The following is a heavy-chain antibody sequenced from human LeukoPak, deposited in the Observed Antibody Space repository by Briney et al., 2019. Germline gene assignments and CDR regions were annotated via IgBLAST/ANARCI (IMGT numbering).Heavy chain of an antibody. CDR3: ARGRGQQLVRNNWFDP. V-gene: IGHV1-2*02. CDR1: GYTFTGYY. CDR2: INPNSGGT. Sequence: ASVKVSCKASGYTFTGYYMHWVRQAPGQGLEWMGWINPNSGGTNYAQKFQGRVTMTRDTSISTAYMELSGLRSDDTAVYYCARGRGQQLVRNNWFDPWGQGTLVAVSS. J-gene: IGHJ5*02. D-gene: IGHD6-13*01.